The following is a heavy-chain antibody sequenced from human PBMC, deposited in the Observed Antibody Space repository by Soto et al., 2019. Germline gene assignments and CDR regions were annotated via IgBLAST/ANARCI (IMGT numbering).Heavy chain of an antibody. Sequence: SETLSLTCTVSGGSISSSSYYWGWIRQPPGKGLEWIGSIYYSGSTYYNPSLKSRVTISVDTSKNQFSLKLSSVTAADTAVYYCARCYTFGRVPFDDWGQGSLVIVSS. CDR3: ARCYTFGRVPFDD. D-gene: IGHD3-16*01. CDR2: IYYSGST. V-gene: IGHV4-39*01. CDR1: GGSISSSSYY. J-gene: IGHJ4*02.